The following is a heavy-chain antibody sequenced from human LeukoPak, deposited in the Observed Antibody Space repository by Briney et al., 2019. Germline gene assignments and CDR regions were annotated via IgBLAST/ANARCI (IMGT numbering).Heavy chain of an antibody. CDR3: AITQKSRTNSHYYYYMDV. V-gene: IGHV4-39*01. Sequence: SETLSLTCTVSGDSISSSSPYWGWIRQPPGKGLEWIGSIYYSGNTYYNTSLKSRVTISVDTSKNQFSLKLSSVTAADTAVYYCAITQKSRTNSHYYYYMDVWGKGTTVTVSS. CDR1: GDSISSSSPY. CDR2: IYYSGNT. J-gene: IGHJ6*03. D-gene: IGHD2/OR15-2a*01.